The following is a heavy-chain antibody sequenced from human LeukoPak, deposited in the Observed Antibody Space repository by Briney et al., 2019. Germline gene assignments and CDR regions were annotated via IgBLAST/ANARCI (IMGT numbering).Heavy chain of an antibody. V-gene: IGHV3-15*01. CDR2: IKSKTDGGTT. CDR1: GFTFSNAW. CDR3: THRRRDIDY. J-gene: IGHJ4*02. Sequence: GASVRLSCAASGFTFSNAWMNWVRQAPGKGLEWVGHIKSKTDGGTTDYAAPVKGRFTISRDDSKNTLFLQMSSLKTEDTAVYYCTHRRRDIDYWGQGTLVSVSS.